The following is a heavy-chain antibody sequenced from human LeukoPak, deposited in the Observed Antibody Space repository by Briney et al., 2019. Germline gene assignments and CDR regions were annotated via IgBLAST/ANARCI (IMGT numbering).Heavy chain of an antibody. J-gene: IGHJ6*02. Sequence: QTGGSLRLSCAASGFTFSSYGMHWVRQAPGKGLEWVAVIWYDGGNKYYADSVKGRFTISRDNSKNTLYLQMNSLRAEDTAVYYCARGYYYGSGSYSYYYYYGMDVWGQGTTVTVSS. CDR1: GFTFSSYG. D-gene: IGHD3-10*01. CDR2: IWYDGGNK. CDR3: ARGYYYGSGSYSYYYYYGMDV. V-gene: IGHV3-33*01.